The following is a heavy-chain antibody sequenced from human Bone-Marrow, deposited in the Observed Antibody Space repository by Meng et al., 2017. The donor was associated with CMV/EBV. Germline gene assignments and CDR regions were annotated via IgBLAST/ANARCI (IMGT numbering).Heavy chain of an antibody. CDR3: ASPKTYSYDTSGSHHAFDI. CDR2: IKHSGST. CDR1: SFSCCY. Sequence: SFSCCYWLRIRQPPGNGLESIEEIKHSGSTNHNPSLKSRVTISVDTSKTQFSLKLSSVTAADTAVYSCASPKTYSYDTSGSHHAFDIWGQGTMVTVSS. J-gene: IGHJ3*02. V-gene: IGHV4-34*01. D-gene: IGHD3-22*01.